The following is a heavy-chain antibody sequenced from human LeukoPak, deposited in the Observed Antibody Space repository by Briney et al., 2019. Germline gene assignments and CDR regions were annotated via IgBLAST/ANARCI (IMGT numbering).Heavy chain of an antibody. CDR1: GFTVSTNY. J-gene: IGHJ6*02. Sequence: GGSLRLSCAASGFTVSTNYLSWVRQAPGKGLEWVSVVYSGGTTYHADSVKGRFTISRDNSKNTMYLQMNSLRADGTAVYYCARESVVRGVINGMDVWGQGTTVTVSS. D-gene: IGHD3-10*01. V-gene: IGHV3-66*01. CDR3: ARESVVRGVINGMDV. CDR2: VYSGGTT.